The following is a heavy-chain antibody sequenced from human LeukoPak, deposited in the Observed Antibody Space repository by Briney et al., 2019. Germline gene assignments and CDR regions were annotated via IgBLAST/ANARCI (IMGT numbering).Heavy chain of an antibody. CDR3: ASRDYYDSSGYNDAFDI. CDR1: GFTVSSNY. CDR2: IYSGGST. Sequence: GGSLRLSCAASGFTVSSNYMSWVRQAPGKGLEWVSVIYSGGSTYYADSVTGRFTISRDNSKNTLYLQMNSLRAEDTAVYYCASRDYYDSSGYNDAFDIWGQGTMVTVSS. V-gene: IGHV3-53*01. J-gene: IGHJ3*02. D-gene: IGHD3-22*01.